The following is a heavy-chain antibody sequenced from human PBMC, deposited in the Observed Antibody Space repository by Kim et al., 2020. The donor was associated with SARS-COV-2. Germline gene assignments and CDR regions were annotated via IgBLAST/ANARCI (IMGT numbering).Heavy chain of an antibody. D-gene: IGHD3-10*01. J-gene: IGHJ6*03. V-gene: IGHV3-48*03. CDR3: VGALGDYYYMDV. Sequence: YYAASVKRRFTISRDSAKSSLYLQMNSLRADDTGVYFCVGALGDYYYMDVWGKGTTVTVSS.